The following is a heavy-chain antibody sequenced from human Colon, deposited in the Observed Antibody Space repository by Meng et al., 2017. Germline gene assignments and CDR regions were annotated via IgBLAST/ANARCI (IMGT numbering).Heavy chain of an antibody. J-gene: IGHJ4*02. D-gene: IGHD1-26*01. CDR1: GESISKFY. CDR2: INHAGTA. Sequence: QVQLQRWGAGLLKPSETLSPTCAGYGESISKFYWAWIRQSQGKGLEWIGEINHAGTAYYNPSLKSRVTLSIDTSRNQFSLNLRSVTAADTAVYYCANIRDRSFSDSWGQGTLVTVSS. CDR3: ANIRDRSFSDS. V-gene: IGHV4-34*01.